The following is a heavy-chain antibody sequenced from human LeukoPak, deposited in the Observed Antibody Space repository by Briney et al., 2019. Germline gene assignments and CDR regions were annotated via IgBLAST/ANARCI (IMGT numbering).Heavy chain of an antibody. CDR1: GYTLTELS. J-gene: IGHJ4*02. Sequence: ASVTVSCKVSGYTLTELSMHWVRQAPGKGLEWMGGFDPEDGETIYAQKFQGRVTMTEDTSTDTAYMELSSLRSEDTAVYYCATLSVNYDSSGAYSDYWGQGTLVTVSS. CDR2: FDPEDGET. D-gene: IGHD3-22*01. CDR3: ATLSVNYDSSGAYSDY. V-gene: IGHV1-24*01.